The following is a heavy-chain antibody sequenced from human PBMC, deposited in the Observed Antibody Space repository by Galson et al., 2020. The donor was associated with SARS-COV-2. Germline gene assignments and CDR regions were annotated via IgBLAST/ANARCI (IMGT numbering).Heavy chain of an antibody. V-gene: IGHV4-30-2*01. D-gene: IGHD3-10*01. CDR1: GGSIRSGTHS. Sequence: SETLSLTCAVSGGSIRSGTHSWSWVRQPPGKGLEWIGYISHNGDTNFNPSLRSRLTMSVDRSKTHFSLTLSSVTAADTAVYYCAREALGSGWFDPWGQGILVIVSS. J-gene: IGHJ5*02. CDR3: AREALGSGWFDP. CDR2: ISHNGDT.